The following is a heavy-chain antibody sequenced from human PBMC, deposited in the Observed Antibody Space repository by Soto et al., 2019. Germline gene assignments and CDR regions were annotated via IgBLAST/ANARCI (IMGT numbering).Heavy chain of an antibody. Sequence: GGSPRLSCAASGFTFSRYAIHWVRQAPGKGLDWVSLISFDGSNIYYADSVKGRFTISRDNSKNTVHLQMDSLGAEDTAVYYCARVGVSSGSLKQSPFDYWGQGTLVTVSS. V-gene: IGHV3-30-3*01. CDR2: ISFDGSNI. J-gene: IGHJ4*02. CDR1: GFTFSRYA. CDR3: ARVGVSSGSLKQSPFDY. D-gene: IGHD1-26*01.